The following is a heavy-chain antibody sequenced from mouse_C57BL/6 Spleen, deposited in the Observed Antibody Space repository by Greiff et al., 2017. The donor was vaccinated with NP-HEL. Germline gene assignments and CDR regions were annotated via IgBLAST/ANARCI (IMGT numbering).Heavy chain of an antibody. Sequence: QVQLQQSGAELVRPGASVTLSCKASGYTFTDYEMHWVKQTPVHGLEWIGAIDPVTGGTAYKQKFKGKAILTADKSSSTAYMELRSLTNEDSAVYYCTSRITTVVAPCGYWGQGTTLTVSS. V-gene: IGHV1-15*01. CDR2: IDPVTGGT. CDR3: TSRITTVVAPCGY. CDR1: GYTFTDYE. J-gene: IGHJ2*01. D-gene: IGHD1-1*01.